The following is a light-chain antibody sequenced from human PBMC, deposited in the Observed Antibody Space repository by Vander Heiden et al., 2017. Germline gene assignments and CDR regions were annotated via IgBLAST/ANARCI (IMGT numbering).Light chain of an antibody. CDR3: QQTYSLPFT. V-gene: IGKV1-39*01. J-gene: IGKJ4*01. Sequence: DIQMTQSPSSLSANVGDRVAITCRASQRISNFLNWYQHKPGKAPNLLTYSASTLQTGVPSRFSGSSSGTDFTLTISSLQPEDFATYYCQQTYSLPFTFGGGTKTEIK. CDR2: SAS. CDR1: QRISNF.